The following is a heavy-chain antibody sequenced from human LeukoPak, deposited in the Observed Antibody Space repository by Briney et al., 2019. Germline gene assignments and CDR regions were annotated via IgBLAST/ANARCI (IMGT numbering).Heavy chain of an antibody. CDR2: ISGSGGST. CDR3: AKLLTVTTLPFDY. D-gene: IGHD4-17*01. J-gene: IGHJ4*02. CDR1: GFTFSSYA. Sequence: GGSLRLSCAAPGFTFSSYAMSWVRQAPGKGLEWVSAISGSGGSTYYADSVKGRFTISRDNSKNTLYLQMNSLRAEDTAVYYCAKLLTVTTLPFDYWGQGTLVTVSS. V-gene: IGHV3-23*01.